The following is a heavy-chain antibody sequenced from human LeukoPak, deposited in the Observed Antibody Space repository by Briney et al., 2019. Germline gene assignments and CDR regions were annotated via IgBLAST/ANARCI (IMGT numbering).Heavy chain of an antibody. CDR1: GYTFSGYY. Sequence: ASVKVSCRTSGYTFSGYYVHWVRQAPGQGLEWLGWVNPNSGVTSYAHRFQGRVTMTRDTSISTVYMELSTLRSDDTAVYYCARVTRYYYESGSYSDFDYWGQGTLVTVSS. V-gene: IGHV1-2*07. CDR2: VNPNSGVT. D-gene: IGHD3-10*01. CDR3: ARVTRYYYESGSYSDFDY. J-gene: IGHJ4*02.